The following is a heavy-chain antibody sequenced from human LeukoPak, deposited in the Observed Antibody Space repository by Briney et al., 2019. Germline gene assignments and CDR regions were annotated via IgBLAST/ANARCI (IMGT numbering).Heavy chain of an antibody. CDR1: GGTFSSYA. J-gene: IGHJ4*02. V-gene: IGHV1-69*13. CDR2: IIPIFGTA. D-gene: IGHD3-22*01. CDR3: ARVGYYYDSSGYSPLDY. Sequence: SVEVSCKASGGTFSSYAISWVRQAPGQGLEWMGGIIPIFGTANYAQKFQGRVTITADESTSTAYMELSSLRSEDTAVYYCARVGYYYDSSGYSPLDYWGQGTLVTVSS.